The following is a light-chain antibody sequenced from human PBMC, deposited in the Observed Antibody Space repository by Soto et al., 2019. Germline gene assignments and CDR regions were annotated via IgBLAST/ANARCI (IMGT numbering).Light chain of an antibody. CDR1: RSVTNNY. CDR2: GAS. J-gene: IGKJ1*01. V-gene: IGKV3-20*01. CDR3: HQYGSSPPT. Sequence: EIVLTQSPGTLSSSPGERATLSCRASRSVTNNYVAWYQRKPGQAPRLLIYGASSRATDIPGRFSGTGSGTDFSLTITRLEPEDFAVYYCHQYGSSPPTFGQGTKVEI.